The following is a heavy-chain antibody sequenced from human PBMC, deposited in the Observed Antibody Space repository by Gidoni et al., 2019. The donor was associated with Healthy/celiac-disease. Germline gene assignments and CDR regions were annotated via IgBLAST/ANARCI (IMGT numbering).Heavy chain of an antibody. D-gene: IGHD6-13*01. V-gene: IGHV3-30*02. J-gene: IGHJ4*02. Sequence: QVQLVESGGGVVQPGRSLSLSCAAPGFTFSSSGLDWVRQAPGKGLEWVAFIRYDGSKKDYADSVKGRFTSARDNSKNTLYLQMNSLRAEDTAVYYCAKSPPRYSSSWYYFDYWGQGTLVTVSS. CDR1: GFTFSSSG. CDR2: IRYDGSKK. CDR3: AKSPPRYSSSWYYFDY.